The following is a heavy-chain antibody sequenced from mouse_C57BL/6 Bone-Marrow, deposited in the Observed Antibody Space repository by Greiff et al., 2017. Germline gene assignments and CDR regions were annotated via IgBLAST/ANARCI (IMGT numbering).Heavy chain of an antibody. Sequence: EVKLQESGPELVKPGASVKLSCKASDYSFTDYNMNWVKQSNGKSLEWIGRINPNYGNTSYNQKFKGKATLTVDQSSSTAYMQLNSLTSEDSAVYYCASGYYYDDAMDYWWQGTSVTVSS. D-gene: IGHD2-4*01. V-gene: IGHV1-39*01. J-gene: IGHJ4*01. CDR1: DYSFTDYN. CDR3: ASGYYYDDAMDY. CDR2: INPNYGNT.